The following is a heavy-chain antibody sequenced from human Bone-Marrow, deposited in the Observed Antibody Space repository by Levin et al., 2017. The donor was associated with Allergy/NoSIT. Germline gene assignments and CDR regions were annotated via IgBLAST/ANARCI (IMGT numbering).Heavy chain of an antibody. V-gene: IGHV1-2*02. D-gene: IGHD6-13*01. CDR2: INPNSGGT. Sequence: ASVKVSCKASGYTFTGYYMHWVRQAPGQGLEWMGWINPNSGGTNYAQKFQGRVTMTRDTSISTAYMELSRLRSDDTAVYYCARDLDSSSWIDYWGQGTLVTVSS. J-gene: IGHJ4*02. CDR3: ARDLDSSSWIDY. CDR1: GYTFTGYY.